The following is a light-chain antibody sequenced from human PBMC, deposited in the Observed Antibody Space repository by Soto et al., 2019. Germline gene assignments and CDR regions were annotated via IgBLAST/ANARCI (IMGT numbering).Light chain of an antibody. V-gene: IGKV3-20*01. J-gene: IGKJ1*01. CDR1: QSVSSSY. CDR3: QQLGT. Sequence: EIVLTQSPGTLSLSPGERATLSCRASQSVSSSYLAWYQQKPGQAPRLLIYGASSRATGIPDRFSGSGSATDFTLTISRLEPEDFAVYYCQQLGTFGQGTKVEIK. CDR2: GAS.